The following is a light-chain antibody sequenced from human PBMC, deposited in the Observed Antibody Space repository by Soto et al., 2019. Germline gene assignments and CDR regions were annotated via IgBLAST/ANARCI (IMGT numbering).Light chain of an antibody. J-gene: IGKJ4*01. CDR2: GAS. V-gene: IGKV3-15*01. Sequence: EIVISHNPPTLSVSPEEGATLSPRASQSVGGTLAWYQQKPGQTPRLLMYGASTRPTGIPARFSGSGSGTEFTLTIISLQSEDSAVYYCQQYNDWPLTFGGGTKVDIK. CDR3: QQYNDWPLT. CDR1: QSVGGT.